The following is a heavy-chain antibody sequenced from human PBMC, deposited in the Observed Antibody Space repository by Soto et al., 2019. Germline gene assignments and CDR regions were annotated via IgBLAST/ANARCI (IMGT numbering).Heavy chain of an antibody. V-gene: IGHV1-69*02. CDR1: GASFTTYT. Sequence: QVQLVQSGAEVKRPGSSVKVSCEASGASFTTYTVTWVRQAPGQGRAWMGRIIPLLNITKYAQNFQGRVTSTADISSSTDYMELSSLKSEDTAVYYCARETNAGHCGHDCCVLCAHWGQGTLVPVSS. D-gene: IGHD2-21*01. J-gene: IGHJ4*02. CDR2: IIPLLNIT. CDR3: ARETNAGHCGHDCCVLCAH.